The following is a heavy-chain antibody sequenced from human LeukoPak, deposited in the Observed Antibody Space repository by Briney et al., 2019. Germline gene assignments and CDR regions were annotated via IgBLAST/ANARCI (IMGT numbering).Heavy chain of an antibody. CDR3: AIFVHYYDTTGYRKEGWDS. J-gene: IGHJ6*04. CDR2: ITTSGDT. CDR1: GFSFSSYD. V-gene: IGHV3-13*01. D-gene: IGHD3-22*01. Sequence: GGSLRLSCATSGFSFSSYDIHWLRQAAGRGLEWVSSITTSGDTNHAASVRGRFTISRENAKNSLFLQMNSLRPQDTAIYFCAIFVHYYDTTGYRKEGWDSWGTGTTVAVSP.